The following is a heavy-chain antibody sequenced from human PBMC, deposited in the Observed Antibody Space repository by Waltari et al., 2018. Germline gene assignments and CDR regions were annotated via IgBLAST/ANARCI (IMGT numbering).Heavy chain of an antibody. J-gene: IGHJ3*02. D-gene: IGHD3-3*01. V-gene: IGHV4-59*01. CDR3: ARDGICGVVSAFDI. CDR1: GGSISSYY. CDR2: IYYSGST. Sequence: QVQLQESGPGLVKPSETLSLTCTVSGGSISSYYWGWIRQPPGKGMEWIGYIYYSGSTNSTPALKSRVHISVATSKNQFSLKLGSVTAADTAVYYCARDGICGVVSAFDIWGQGTMVTVSS.